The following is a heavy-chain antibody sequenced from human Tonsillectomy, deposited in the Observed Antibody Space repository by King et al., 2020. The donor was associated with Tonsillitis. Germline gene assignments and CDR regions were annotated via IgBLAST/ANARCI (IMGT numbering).Heavy chain of an antibody. V-gene: IGHV3-21*01. CDR3: ARDEKTVAALIDY. CDR2: ISSSSSYI. J-gene: IGHJ4*02. D-gene: IGHD6-19*01. Sequence: VQLVESGGGLVKPGGSLRLSCAASGFTFSSYSMNWVRQAPGKGLEWVSSISSSSSYIYYADSVKGRFTISRDNAQNSLYLQMNSLRAEDTAVYYCARDEKTVAALIDYWGQGTLVTVSS. CDR1: GFTFSSYS.